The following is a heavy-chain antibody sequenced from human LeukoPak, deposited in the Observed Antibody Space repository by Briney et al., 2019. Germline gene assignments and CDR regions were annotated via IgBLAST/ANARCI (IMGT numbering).Heavy chain of an antibody. D-gene: IGHD6-13*01. CDR2: IYYTGST. V-gene: IGHV4-59*08. CDR1: GGSVSDYY. Sequence: SETLSLTCTISGGSVSDYYWSWIRQSPGKGLEWIGYIYYTGSTSYNPSLKSRVTISADTSKNEFSLKLNSVTAADTAVYYCARHRGSSWPRGAFDYWGQGTLVTVSS. J-gene: IGHJ4*02. CDR3: ARHRGSSWPRGAFDY.